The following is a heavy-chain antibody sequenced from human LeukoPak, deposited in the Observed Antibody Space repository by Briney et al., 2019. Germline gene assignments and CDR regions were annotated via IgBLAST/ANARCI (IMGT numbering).Heavy chain of an antibody. CDR3: ARDRRYYGDYWSHYYYYMDV. CDR2: INPNSGGT. J-gene: IGHJ6*03. D-gene: IGHD4-17*01. CDR1: GYTFTGYY. V-gene: IGHV1-2*02. Sequence: ASVKVSCKASGYTFTGYYMHWVRQAPGQGLEWMGWINPNSGGTNYAQKFQGRVTMTRDTSISTAYMELSRLRSDDTAVYYCARDRRYYGDYWSHYYYYMDVWGKGTTVTVSS.